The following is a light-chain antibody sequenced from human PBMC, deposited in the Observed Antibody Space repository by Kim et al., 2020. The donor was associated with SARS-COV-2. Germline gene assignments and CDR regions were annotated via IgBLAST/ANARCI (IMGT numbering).Light chain of an antibody. Sequence: SYELTQPPSVFVFPGQTASITCSGDKLGDKYACWYQQKPGQSPVLVINQDTKRPSGIPERFSGSNSGNTATLTISGTQVVDEADYYCQAWDSGTAVVFGGGTQLTVL. V-gene: IGLV3-1*01. CDR1: KLGDKY. CDR2: QDT. J-gene: IGLJ2*01. CDR3: QAWDSGTAVV.